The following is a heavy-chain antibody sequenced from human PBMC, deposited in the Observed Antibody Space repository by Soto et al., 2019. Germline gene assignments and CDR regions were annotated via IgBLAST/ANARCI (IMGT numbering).Heavy chain of an antibody. J-gene: IGHJ6*02. Sequence: QVKLVQSGAEVKKPGASVKVSCKASGYTFTSYGISWVRQAPGQGLEWMGWISAYNGNTNYAQKLQGRVTMTTDTATSTAYMELRSLRSDDTAVYYCARDRLYYDILTGYYEAYGMDVWGQGTTVTVSS. CDR3: ARDRLYYDILTGYYEAYGMDV. CDR2: ISAYNGNT. V-gene: IGHV1-18*01. CDR1: GYTFTSYG. D-gene: IGHD3-9*01.